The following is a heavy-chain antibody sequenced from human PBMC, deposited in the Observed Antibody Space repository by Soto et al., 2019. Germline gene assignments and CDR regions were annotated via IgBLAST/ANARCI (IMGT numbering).Heavy chain of an antibody. CDR3: ASARRWPYYGMDV. CDR1: GGSFSGYY. V-gene: IGHV4-34*01. CDR2: INHSGST. J-gene: IGHJ6*02. Sequence: KTSETLSLTCAVYGGSFSGYYWSWIRQPPGKGLEWIGEINHSGSTNYNPSLKSRVTISVDTSKNQFSLKLSSVTAADPAVYYCASARRWPYYGMDVWGQGTTVTVSS.